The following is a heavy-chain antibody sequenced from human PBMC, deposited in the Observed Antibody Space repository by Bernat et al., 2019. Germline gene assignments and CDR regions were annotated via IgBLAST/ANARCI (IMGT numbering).Heavy chain of an antibody. CDR2: IKSKTDGGTT. CDR3: TRGTAHNYGWYFDL. D-gene: IGHD5-18*01. J-gene: IGHJ2*01. V-gene: IGHV3-15*01. CDR1: GFTFSNAW. Sequence: EVQLVESGGGLVKPGGSLRLSCAASGFTFSNAWMSWVRQAPGKGLEWVGRIKSKTDGGTTDYAAPVKGRFNISRDDSGNTLYLQMNNLRTEDTAVYYCTRGTAHNYGWYFDLWGHGTLVTVSS.